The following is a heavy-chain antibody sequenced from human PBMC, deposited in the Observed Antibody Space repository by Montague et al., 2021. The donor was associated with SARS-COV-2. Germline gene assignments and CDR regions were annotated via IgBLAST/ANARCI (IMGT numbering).Heavy chain of an antibody. Sequence: SETLSLTCVVYGGSFSGHYWSWIRQPPGKGLEWIGEINHSGSTNYNPSLKSRVTISVDTSKNQFSLKLRSVTAADTAVYYCARGRIEVSMIVVVMTGASYYMDVWGKGTTVTVSS. CDR1: GGSFSGHY. CDR3: ARGRIEVSMIVVVMTGASYYMDV. V-gene: IGHV4-34*01. J-gene: IGHJ6*03. CDR2: INHSGST. D-gene: IGHD3-22*01.